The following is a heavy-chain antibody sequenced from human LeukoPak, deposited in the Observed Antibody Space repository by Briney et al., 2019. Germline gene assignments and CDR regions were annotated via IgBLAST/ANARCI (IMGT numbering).Heavy chain of an antibody. D-gene: IGHD1-26*01. V-gene: IGHV3-30-3*01. CDR3: AREVVGATLYYFDY. J-gene: IGHJ4*02. CDR1: GFTFSSYA. CDR2: ISYDGSNK. Sequence: GGSLRLSCAASGFTFSSYAMHWVRQAPGKGLEWVAVISYDGSNKYYADSVKGRFTISRDNSKNTLYLQMSSLRAEDTAVYYCAREVVGATLYYFDYWGQGTLVTVSS.